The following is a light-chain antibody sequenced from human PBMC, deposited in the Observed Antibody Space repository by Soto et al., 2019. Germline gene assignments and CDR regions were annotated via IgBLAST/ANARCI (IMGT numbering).Light chain of an antibody. V-gene: IGKV2-28*01. CDR3: MQALQSWP. Sequence: DTLLTQSTLSLPVTPGEPASISCRSSQILLHSKGYNCLDWCLQKPGQSPQLLIYVGSNRASGVPGRFSGSGSGTDFTLKISRVGAEDVGVYNCMQALQSWPFGKGTRVEIK. J-gene: IGKJ1*01. CDR1: QILLHSKGYNC. CDR2: VGS.